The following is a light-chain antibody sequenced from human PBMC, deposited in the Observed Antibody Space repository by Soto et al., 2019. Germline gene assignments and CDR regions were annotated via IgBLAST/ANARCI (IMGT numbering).Light chain of an antibody. J-gene: IGKJ2*01. V-gene: IGKV4-1*01. Sequence: DIVMTQSPDSLAVSLGERATINCKSSQSVLYSSNNKNYLAWYQQKPGQPPKLLIYWASTRESGVPDRFGGSGSGTEFTLNISSLQAEDVAVYYCQQYYSTPHTFGQGTKLEIK. CDR1: QSVLYSSNNKNY. CDR3: QQYYSTPHT. CDR2: WAS.